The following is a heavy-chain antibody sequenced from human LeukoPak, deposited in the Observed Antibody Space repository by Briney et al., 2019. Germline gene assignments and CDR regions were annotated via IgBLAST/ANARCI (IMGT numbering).Heavy chain of an antibody. Sequence: GASLRLSCAASGFTFSSYAMSWVRQAPGKGLEWVSAISGSGGSTYYADSVKGRFTISRDNSKNTLCLQMNSLRAEDTAVYYCAKDTRITMVRGVIPKKGFDYWGQGTLVTVSS. D-gene: IGHD3-10*01. J-gene: IGHJ4*02. V-gene: IGHV3-23*01. CDR1: GFTFSSYA. CDR2: ISGSGGST. CDR3: AKDTRITMVRGVIPKKGFDY.